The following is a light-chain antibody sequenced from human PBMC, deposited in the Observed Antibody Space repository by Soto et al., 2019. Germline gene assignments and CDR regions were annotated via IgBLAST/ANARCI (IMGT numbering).Light chain of an antibody. CDR2: SAS. J-gene: IGKJ1*01. CDR1: QGLSTY. CDR3: QKYNSAGWT. Sequence: IQMTQSPSSLSASVGDRITISCRASQGLSTYLAWYQQRPGKVPKLLIHSASTLQPGVPSRFSGSGSGTEITLTINSLQPEDVATYYCQKYNSAGWTFGPGTRVEIK. V-gene: IGKV1-27*01.